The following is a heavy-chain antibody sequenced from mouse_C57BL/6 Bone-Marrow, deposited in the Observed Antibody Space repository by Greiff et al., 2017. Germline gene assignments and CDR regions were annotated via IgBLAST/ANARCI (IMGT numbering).Heavy chain of an antibody. D-gene: IGHD2-4*01. CDR1: GFTFSSYG. CDR2: ISSGGSYT. CDR3: AIMITTFAY. Sequence: VMLVESGGDLVKPGGSLKLSCAASGFTFSSYGMSWVRQTPDKRLEWVATISSGGSYTYYPDSVKGRFTISRDNAKNTLYLQMSSLKSEDTAMYYCAIMITTFAYWGQETLVTGSA. V-gene: IGHV5-6*02. J-gene: IGHJ3*01.